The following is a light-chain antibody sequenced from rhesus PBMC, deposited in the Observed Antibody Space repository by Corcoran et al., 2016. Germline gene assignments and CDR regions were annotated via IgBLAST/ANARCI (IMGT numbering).Light chain of an antibody. J-gene: IGKJ1*01. V-gene: IGKV1-33*02. CDR1: QGISSW. CDR3: QQHTSYPPT. Sequence: DIQMTQSPSSLSASVGDRVTITCQASQGISSWLAWYQQKPGKAPKLLIYAASSLQSGVPSRGSGSGSGTEFTLTIRSLQPEDFATYYCQQHTSYPPTFGQGTKVEIK. CDR2: AAS.